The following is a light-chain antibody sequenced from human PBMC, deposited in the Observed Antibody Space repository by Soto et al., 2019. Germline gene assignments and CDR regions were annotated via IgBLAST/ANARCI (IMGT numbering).Light chain of an antibody. J-gene: IGLJ3*02. CDR2: KND. CDR3: AVWDDSLSGPGWV. Sequence: QSVLTQPPSASGTPGQRVSISCSGSSSNIGSNYVYWYQQLPGTAPKLLISKNDQRPSGVPDRVSGSKSGASASLDISGLRSEDEADYYCAVWDDSLSGPGWVFGGGTQLTVL. V-gene: IGLV1-47*01. CDR1: SSNIGSNY.